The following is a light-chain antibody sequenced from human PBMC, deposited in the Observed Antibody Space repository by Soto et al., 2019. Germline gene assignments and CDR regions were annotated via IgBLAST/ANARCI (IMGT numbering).Light chain of an antibody. V-gene: IGKV3-11*01. CDR2: DVS. CDR3: QQRST. CDR1: QGVSSY. J-gene: IGKJ2*01. Sequence: IVLTQSPATLSLSPGERATLSCRASQGVSSYLAWYQQKPGQAPRLLIYDVSKRATGIPARFSGSGSVTDFTLTISSVDPEDFSVYHCQQRSTFGQGTKLEIK.